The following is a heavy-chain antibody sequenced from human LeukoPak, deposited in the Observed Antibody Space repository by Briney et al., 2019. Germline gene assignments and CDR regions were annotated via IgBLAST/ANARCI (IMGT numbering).Heavy chain of an antibody. Sequence: GGSLRLSCAASGFTVSSNYMSWVRQAPGKGLEWVSVIYSGGSTYYADSVKGRFTISRDNAKNTLYLQMNSLRAEDTAVYYCARAFNPLYSSSLGYWGQGTLVTVSS. CDR3: ARAFNPLYSSSLGY. CDR1: GFTVSSNY. J-gene: IGHJ4*02. V-gene: IGHV3-53*01. CDR2: IYSGGST. D-gene: IGHD6-13*01.